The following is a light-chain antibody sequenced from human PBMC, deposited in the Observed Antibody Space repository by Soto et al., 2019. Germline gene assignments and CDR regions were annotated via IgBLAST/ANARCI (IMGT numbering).Light chain of an antibody. CDR3: SSYAGNNTFV. J-gene: IGLJ1*01. CDR1: SSDVGKYNY. Sequence: QSALTQPPSASGSLGQSVTISCTGTSSDVGKYNYVSWCQQHPGKAPKLIIYEVTKRPSGVPDRFFGSKSGNTASLTVSGLQAEDEADYYCSSYAGNNTFVFGTGTKLTVL. CDR2: EVT. V-gene: IGLV2-8*01.